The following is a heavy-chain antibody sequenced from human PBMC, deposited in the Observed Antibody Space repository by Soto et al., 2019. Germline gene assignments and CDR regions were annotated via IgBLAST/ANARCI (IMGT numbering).Heavy chain of an antibody. CDR3: AMWRSGYYSDFDY. V-gene: IGHV3-30*03. CDR1: GFTFSSYG. Sequence: GGSLRLSCAASGFTFSSYGMHWVRQAPGEGLEWVAVISYDGSNKYYADSVKGRFTISRDNSKNTLYLQMNSLRAEDTAVYYCAMWRSGYYSDFDYWGQGTLVTVSS. D-gene: IGHD3-22*01. J-gene: IGHJ4*02. CDR2: ISYDGSNK.